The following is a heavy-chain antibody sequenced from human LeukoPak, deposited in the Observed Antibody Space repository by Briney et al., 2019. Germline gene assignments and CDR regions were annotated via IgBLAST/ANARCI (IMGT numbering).Heavy chain of an antibody. V-gene: IGHV5-51*01. CDR1: GYSFTSYW. D-gene: IGHD6-13*01. CDR2: IYPGDSDT. Sequence: GESLKISCKGSGYSFTSYWIGWVRQMPGKGLEWMGIIYPGDSDTRYSPSFQGQVTISADRSISTAYLQWSSLKASDTAMYYCARRAIAAVNGMDVWGQGTTVTVSS. J-gene: IGHJ6*02. CDR3: ARRAIAAVNGMDV.